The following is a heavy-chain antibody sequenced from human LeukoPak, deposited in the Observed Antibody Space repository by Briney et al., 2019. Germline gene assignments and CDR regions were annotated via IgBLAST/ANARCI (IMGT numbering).Heavy chain of an antibody. CDR2: INSDGSIT. CDR3: ARELGAFDI. D-gene: IGHD3-16*01. V-gene: IGHV3-74*01. CDR1: GFTFSSDW. Sequence: GGSLRLSCAVSGFTFSSDWMHWVRQVPGKGLVWVSHINSDGSITNYADSVKGRFTLSRDSAKNTLYLQMNSLRTEDTAVYYCARELGAFDIWGQGTMVTVSS. J-gene: IGHJ3*02.